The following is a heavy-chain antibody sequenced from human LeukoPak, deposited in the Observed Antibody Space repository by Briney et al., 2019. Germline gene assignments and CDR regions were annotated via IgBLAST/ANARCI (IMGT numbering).Heavy chain of an antibody. CDR2: IYDRGDT. CDR3: ARATYTFGNYAFDI. J-gene: IGHJ3*02. CDR1: GGSISSYY. D-gene: IGHD1-7*01. Sequence: SETLSLTCTVSGGSISSYYWSWIRQPPGKGLEWIAYIYDRGDTDCHPSLKSRVTLSADSSKKQFSLNLSSVTAADTAVYYCARATYTFGNYAFDIWSQGTMVTVSS. V-gene: IGHV4-59*01.